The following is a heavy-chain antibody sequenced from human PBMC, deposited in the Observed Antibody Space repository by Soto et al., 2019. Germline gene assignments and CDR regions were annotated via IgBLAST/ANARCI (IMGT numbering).Heavy chain of an antibody. CDR2: MNAGSGDT. D-gene: IGHD3-3*01. V-gene: IGHV1-3*01. CDR1: GSTVTNYA. Sequence: QVHLVQSGAEVQKPAASVQVSCKASGSTVTNYAVHWVRHAPGQSLEWMGWMNAGSGDTKSSQKFQGRVTITRDTSASTVYMELSRLTSEDTAIYYCARGEYDFWSGYQYFDSWGQGSLVTVSA. J-gene: IGHJ4*02. CDR3: ARGEYDFWSGYQYFDS.